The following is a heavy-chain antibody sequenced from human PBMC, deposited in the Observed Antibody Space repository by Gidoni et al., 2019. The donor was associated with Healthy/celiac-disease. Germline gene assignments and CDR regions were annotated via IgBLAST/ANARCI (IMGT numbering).Heavy chain of an antibody. CDR2: ISDDGSNK. CDR3: AGTVTSEYYFDY. CDR1: GFPFSSYA. D-gene: IGHD4-17*01. Sequence: QVQLLESGGGVVQPGRSLILSCAASGFPFSSYAMHWVRQAPGKGLEWVAVISDDGSNKYYADSVKGRFTISRDNSKNTLYLQMNSLRAEDTAVYYCAGTVTSEYYFDYWGQGTLVTVSS. V-gene: IGHV3-30-3*01. J-gene: IGHJ4*02.